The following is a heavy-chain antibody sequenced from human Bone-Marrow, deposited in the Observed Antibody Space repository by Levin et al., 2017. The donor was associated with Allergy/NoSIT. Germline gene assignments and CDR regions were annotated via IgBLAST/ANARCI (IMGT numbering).Heavy chain of an antibody. CDR2: IWYDGSKK. D-gene: IGHD4-17*01. Sequence: QAGGSLRLSCAASGFTFTGFGIHWVRQAPGKGLEWVAIIWYDGSKKYYADSVKGRFTIARDNNKNTVHLQMSSLKVEDTGVYYCARDDGHDSGIFDHWGLGTPVTVSP. V-gene: IGHV3-33*01. J-gene: IGHJ5*02. CDR3: ARDDGHDSGIFDH. CDR1: GFTFTGFG.